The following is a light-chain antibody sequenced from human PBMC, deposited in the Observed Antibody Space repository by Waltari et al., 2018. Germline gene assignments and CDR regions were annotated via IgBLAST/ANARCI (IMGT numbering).Light chain of an antibody. J-gene: IGLJ3*02. CDR2: DVT. Sequence: SALTQPRSVSGSPGQSVTLPCTGTTSDVGGYNYVSWYQHHPGKAPKLMIFDVTQRPSGVPDRFSGSKSANTASLTISGLQAEDEADYYCCSFAGTYTWVFGGGTKVTVL. CDR1: TSDVGGYNY. CDR3: CSFAGTYTWV. V-gene: IGLV2-11*01.